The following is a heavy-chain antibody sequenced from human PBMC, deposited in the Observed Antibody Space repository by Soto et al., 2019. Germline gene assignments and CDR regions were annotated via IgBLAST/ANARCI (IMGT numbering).Heavy chain of an antibody. D-gene: IGHD3-22*01. CDR3: AKDSQIYYYDSSGYSPYSDS. CDR2: ITGSGGST. Sequence: GGSLRLSCVASGFTFSSYAMSWVRQAPGKGLQWVSAITGSGGSTYYADSVKGRFTISRDNSKNTLYLQMNSLRAEDTAVYYCAKDSQIYYYDSSGYSPYSDSWGQGNLVSLSS. CDR1: GFTFSSYA. V-gene: IGHV3-23*01. J-gene: IGHJ4*02.